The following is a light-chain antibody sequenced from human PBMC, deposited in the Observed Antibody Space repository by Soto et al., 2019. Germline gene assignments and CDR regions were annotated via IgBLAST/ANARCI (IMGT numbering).Light chain of an antibody. CDR3: AAWDDSMSGHYV. CDR1: SSNIGSNY. J-gene: IGLJ1*01. V-gene: IGLV1-47*01. Sequence: VLTQPPSSSGTPGQRVTISCSGSSSNIGSNYVYWYQQLPGTAPKLLIYRNNQRPSGVPDRFSGSKSGTSASLAISGLRSEDEADYYCAAWDDSMSGHYVFGNGTQVTVL. CDR2: RNN.